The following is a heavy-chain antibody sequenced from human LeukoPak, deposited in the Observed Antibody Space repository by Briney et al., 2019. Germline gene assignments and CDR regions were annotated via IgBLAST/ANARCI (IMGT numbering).Heavy chain of an antibody. CDR3: ALGDYGTPFDS. D-gene: IGHD4-17*01. J-gene: IGHJ4*02. CDR2: ISRSSRYI. V-gene: IGHV3-21*01. Sequence: GGSLSLPCAASGFTFRSYRMNWVRQAPGKGLEWVSSISRSSRYIYYPDSVKARFTISRDNPKKALYLQMNSLRAEDTPVFKCALGDYGTPFDSWGQGTLVTVSS. CDR1: GFTFRSYR.